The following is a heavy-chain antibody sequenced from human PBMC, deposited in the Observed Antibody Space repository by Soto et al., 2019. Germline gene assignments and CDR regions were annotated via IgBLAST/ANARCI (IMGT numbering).Heavy chain of an antibody. CDR3: ARRLISVGVKWFDP. J-gene: IGHJ5*02. CDR1: GGSISNYY. D-gene: IGHD2-21*02. Sequence: SETLFLTCTVSGGSISNYYWGWIRQPPGKGLEWVASISDTGSTAYKPSLKGRLTISKDTSKNQISLTLNSVTAADTAVYYCARRLISVGVKWFDPWGQGTLVTVSS. CDR2: ISDTGST. V-gene: IGHV4-59*08.